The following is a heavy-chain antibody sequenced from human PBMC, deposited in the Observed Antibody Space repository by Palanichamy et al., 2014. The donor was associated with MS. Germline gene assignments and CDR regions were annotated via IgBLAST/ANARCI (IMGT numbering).Heavy chain of an antibody. Sequence: QVQLVQSGAEVKKPGASVKVSCKASGYTFTSRYIHWVRQAPGQGLEYLGAVYTSVETTFSAQKFQGRLSMTSEMSATTVYMERSSLTSEDTAVYYCVRERLGKGGFAFDVWGQGTTVAVSS. CDR3: VRERLGKGGFAFDV. J-gene: IGHJ3*01. D-gene: IGHD6-19*01. CDR2: VYTSVETT. V-gene: IGHV1-46*01. CDR1: GYTFTSRY.